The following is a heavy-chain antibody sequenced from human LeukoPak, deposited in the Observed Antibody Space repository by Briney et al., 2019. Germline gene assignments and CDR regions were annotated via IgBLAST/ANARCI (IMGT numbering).Heavy chain of an antibody. CDR3: ATLRPRAGIAEGGSVY. CDR1: GFTFSSYA. CDR2: ISGSGGST. Sequence: GGSLRLSCAASGFTFSSYAMSWVRQAPGKGLEWVSAISGSGGSTYYADSVKGRFTISRSNSKNTLYLQMNSLRAEDTAVYYCATLRPRAGIAEGGSVYWGQDAVHTLSS. J-gene: IGHJ1*01. D-gene: IGHD6-13*01. V-gene: IGHV3-23*01.